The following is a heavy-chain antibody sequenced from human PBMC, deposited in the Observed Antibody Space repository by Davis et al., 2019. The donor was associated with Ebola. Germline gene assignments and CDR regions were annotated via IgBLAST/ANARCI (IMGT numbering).Heavy chain of an antibody. CDR1: GGSFSGYY. CDR2: INHSGST. J-gene: IGHJ4*02. D-gene: IGHD1-26*01. CDR3: ASRYSGSYSFGY. V-gene: IGHV4-34*01. Sequence: PSETLSLTCAVYGGSFSGYYWSWIRQPPGKGLEWIGEINHSGSTNYNPSLKSRVTISVDTSKNQFSLKLSSVTAADTAVYYCASRYSGSYSFGYWGQGTLVTVSS.